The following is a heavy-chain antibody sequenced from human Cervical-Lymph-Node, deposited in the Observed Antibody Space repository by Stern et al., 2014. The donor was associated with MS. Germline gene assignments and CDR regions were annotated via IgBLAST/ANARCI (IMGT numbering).Heavy chain of an antibody. CDR1: GFSLRTSGVA. V-gene: IGHV2-5*02. D-gene: IGHD3-10*01. J-gene: IGHJ5*02. Sequence: QVTLRESGPTLVEPAETLTLTCTFSGFSLRTSGVAVGWFRQHPGKALEXLGLIFWDDEKRYSPSLRSRLAITKDTPKNQVVLTVTNLDPMDTATYFCALRPGFGDLDWFAPWGRGTLVAVSS. CDR3: ALRPGFGDLDWFAP. CDR2: IFWDDEK.